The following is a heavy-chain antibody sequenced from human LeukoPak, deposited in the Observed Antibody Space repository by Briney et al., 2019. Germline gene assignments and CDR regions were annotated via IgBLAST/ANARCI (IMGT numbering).Heavy chain of an antibody. J-gene: IGHJ4*02. V-gene: IGHV4-61*02. CDR2: SYTSGST. Sequence: SQTLSLTCTVSGGSISHGSNYWTWIRQPAGKGLEWIGRSYTSGSTIYNPSLKSRVTISVDTSKNQFSLNLSSVTAADTAVYYCARVYGYDNHIDSRGQGLLVTVSS. CDR1: GGSISHGSNY. D-gene: IGHD5-12*01. CDR3: ARVYGYDNHIDS.